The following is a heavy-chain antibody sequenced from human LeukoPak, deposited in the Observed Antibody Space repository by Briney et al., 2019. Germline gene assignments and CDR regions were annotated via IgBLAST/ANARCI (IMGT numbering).Heavy chain of an antibody. CDR3: ASGYCSGDSCYGFDY. V-gene: IGHV3-53*01. CDR2: IYSGGRT. D-gene: IGHD2-15*01. CDR1: GFAVSGNY. Sequence: PGGSLRLSCAASGFAVSGNYMSWVRQAPGKGLEWVSVIYSGGRTYYADSLKGRFTISRDNSKNTVYLQMDSLRAEDTAVYYCASGYCSGDSCYGFDYWGEGTLVTVSS. J-gene: IGHJ4*02.